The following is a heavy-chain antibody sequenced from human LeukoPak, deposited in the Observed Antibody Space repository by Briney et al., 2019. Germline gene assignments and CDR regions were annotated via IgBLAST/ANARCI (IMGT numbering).Heavy chain of an antibody. D-gene: IGHD3-10*01. CDR2: INHRGST. Sequence: PSETLSLTCAVYGGSFSGYYWSWIRQPPGKGLEWIGEINHRGSTNYNPSLKSRVTVSVDTSKNQFSLKLSSVTAADTAVYYCARAGESRKTMVRGVYYDYYGMDVWGQGTTVTVSS. V-gene: IGHV4-34*01. J-gene: IGHJ6*02. CDR1: GGSFSGYY. CDR3: ARAGESRKTMVRGVYYDYYGMDV.